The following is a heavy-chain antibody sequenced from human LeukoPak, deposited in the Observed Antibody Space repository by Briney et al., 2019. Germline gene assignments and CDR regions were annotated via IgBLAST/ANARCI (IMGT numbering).Heavy chain of an antibody. CDR2: ISSNGGST. V-gene: IGHV3-64*01. CDR3: ARDGARSNDLDY. J-gene: IGHJ4*02. D-gene: IGHD1-1*01. Sequence: PGGSLRLSCAASGFTFSSYAMHWVRQAPGKGLEYVSAISSNGGSTYYANSVKGRFTISRDNSKNTLYLQMGSLRAEDMAVYYCARDGARSNDLDYWGQGTLVTVSS. CDR1: GFTFSSYA.